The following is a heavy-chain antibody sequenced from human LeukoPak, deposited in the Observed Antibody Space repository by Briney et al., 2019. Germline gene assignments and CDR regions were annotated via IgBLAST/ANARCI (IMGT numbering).Heavy chain of an antibody. CDR2: ITPGGEGT. CDR3: ARAKTVNGDLDY. D-gene: IGHD7-27*01. CDR1: GYTFTSYG. Sequence: ASVKVSCKASGYTFTSYGISWVRQAPGQGLEWMGIITPGGEGTKYAQKFQGRVSMTTDTSTRTVYLSLSSLRSEDTAVYHCARAKTVNGDLDYWGQGTLVTVSS. J-gene: IGHJ4*02. V-gene: IGHV1-46*01.